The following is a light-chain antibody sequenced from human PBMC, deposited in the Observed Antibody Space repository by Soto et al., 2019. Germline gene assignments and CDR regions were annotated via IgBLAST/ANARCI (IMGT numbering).Light chain of an antibody. CDR3: QQYDSFPWT. Sequence: EIVLTQSPGTLSLSPGDRATVSCWASQSVTTNYLAWYQQKPGQAPRVLIYDAASRAAGIPDRFSGSGSGTDFTLTISRLEPEDFAVYYCQQYDSFPWTFGHGTKVEVK. J-gene: IGKJ1*01. CDR2: DAA. V-gene: IGKV3-20*01. CDR1: QSVTTNY.